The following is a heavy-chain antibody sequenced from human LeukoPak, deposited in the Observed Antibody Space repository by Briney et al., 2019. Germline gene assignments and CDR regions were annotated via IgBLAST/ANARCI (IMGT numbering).Heavy chain of an antibody. D-gene: IGHD5-18*01. CDR2: INHSGST. Sequence: ASETLSLTCAVYGGSFSGYYWSWIRQPPGKGLEWIGEINHSGSTNYNPSLKSRVTISVDTSKNQFSLKLSSVTAADTAVYYCARGQLYSYXXXFDPWGQGTLVTVSS. V-gene: IGHV4-34*01. J-gene: IGHJ5*02. CDR1: GGSFSGYY. CDR3: ARGQLYSYXXXFDP.